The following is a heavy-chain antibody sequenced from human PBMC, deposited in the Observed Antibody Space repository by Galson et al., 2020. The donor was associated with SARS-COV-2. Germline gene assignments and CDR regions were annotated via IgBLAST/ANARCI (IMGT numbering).Heavy chain of an antibody. J-gene: IGHJ4*02. CDR2: ISYDGSNK. Sequence: GGSLRLSCAASGFTFSSYGMHWVRQAPGKGLEWVAVISYDGSNKYYADSVKGRFTISRDNSKNTLYLQMNSLRAEDTAVYYCATKMSGSYLGPFDYWGQGTLVTVSS. CDR1: GFTFSSYG. D-gene: IGHD1-26*01. CDR3: ATKMSGSYLGPFDY. V-gene: IGHV3-30*03.